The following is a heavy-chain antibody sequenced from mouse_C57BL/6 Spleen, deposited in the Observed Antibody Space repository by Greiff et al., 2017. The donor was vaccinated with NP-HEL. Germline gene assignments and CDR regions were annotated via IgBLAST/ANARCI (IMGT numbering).Heavy chain of an antibody. V-gene: IGHV5-6*01. CDR1: GFTFSSYG. J-gene: IGHJ1*03. CDR3: ARKQPPWYFDV. CDR2: ISSGGSYT. D-gene: IGHD6-1*01. Sequence: EVQGVESGGDLVKPGGSLKLSCAASGFTFSSYGMSWVRQTPDKRLEWVATISSGGSYTYYPDSVKGRFTISRDNAKNTLYLQTTSLKSEDTAMYYCARKQPPWYFDVWGTGTTVTVSS.